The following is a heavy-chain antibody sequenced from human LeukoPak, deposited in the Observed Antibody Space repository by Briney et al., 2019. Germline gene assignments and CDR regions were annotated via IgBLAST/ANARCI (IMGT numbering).Heavy chain of an antibody. D-gene: IGHD3-22*01. CDR1: GGSFSGYY. Sequence: SETLSLTCAVYGGSFSGYYWSWIRQPPGKGLEWIGEINHSGSTNYNPSLKSRVTISVDTSKNQFSLKLSSVTAADTAVYYCARRRAYYYDSSGFYYEQRHSYFDYWGQGTLVTVSS. CDR3: ARRRAYYYDSSGFYYEQRHSYFDY. J-gene: IGHJ4*02. CDR2: INHSGST. V-gene: IGHV4-34*01.